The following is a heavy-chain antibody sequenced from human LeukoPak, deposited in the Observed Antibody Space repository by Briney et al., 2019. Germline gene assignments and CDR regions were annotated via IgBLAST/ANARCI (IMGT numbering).Heavy chain of an antibody. D-gene: IGHD4-17*01. Sequence: GGSLRLSCAASGFTVSSNYMSWVRQAPGKGLEWVSSISSSSSYIYYADSVKGRFTISRDNAKNSLYLQMNSLRAEDTAVYYCARDLRTFDYWGQGTLVTVSS. J-gene: IGHJ4*02. CDR2: ISSSSSYI. CDR3: ARDLRTFDY. V-gene: IGHV3-21*01. CDR1: GFTVSSNY.